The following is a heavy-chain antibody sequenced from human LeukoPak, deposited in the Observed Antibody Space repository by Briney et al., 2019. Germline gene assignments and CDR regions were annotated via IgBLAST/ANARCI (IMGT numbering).Heavy chain of an antibody. D-gene: IGHD1-26*01. Sequence: PGGSLRLSCAASGFTFSTYAMNWVRQAPGKGLEWVSAISDSGGRTYYADSVRGRFTISRDSSKNTLYLQMNSLRAEDTAVYYCAKRGNYYSFVYWGQGTLVTVSS. CDR2: ISDSGGRT. CDR1: GFTFSTYA. CDR3: AKRGNYYSFVY. J-gene: IGHJ4*02. V-gene: IGHV3-23*01.